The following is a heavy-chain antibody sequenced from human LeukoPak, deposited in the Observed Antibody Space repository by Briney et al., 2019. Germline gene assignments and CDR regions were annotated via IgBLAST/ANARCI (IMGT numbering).Heavy chain of an antibody. V-gene: IGHV3-9*01. D-gene: IGHD6-19*01. CDR2: ISWNSGSI. Sequence: PGGSLRLSCAASGFTFDDYAMHWVRQAPGKGLEWVSGISWNSGSIAYAASAKGRFTISRDNAKNSLYLQMNSLTAEDTALYYCAKGRGSSGWYLLDYWGQGTLVTVSS. CDR1: GFTFDDYA. CDR3: AKGRGSSGWYLLDY. J-gene: IGHJ4*02.